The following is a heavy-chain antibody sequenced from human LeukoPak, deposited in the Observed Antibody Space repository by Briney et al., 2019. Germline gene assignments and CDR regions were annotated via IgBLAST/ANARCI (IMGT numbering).Heavy chain of an antibody. CDR1: GFTFSSYW. Sequence: EGSLRLSCAASGFTFSSYWMHWVRQAPGKGLVWVSRINSDGSSTSYADSVKGRSTISRDNAKNTLYLQMNSLRAEDTAVYYCARASHPLDAFDIWGQGTMVTVSS. CDR2: INSDGSST. CDR3: ARASHPLDAFDI. V-gene: IGHV3-74*01. J-gene: IGHJ3*02.